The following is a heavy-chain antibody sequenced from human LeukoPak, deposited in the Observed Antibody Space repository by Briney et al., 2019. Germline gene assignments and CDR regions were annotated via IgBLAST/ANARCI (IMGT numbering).Heavy chain of an antibody. J-gene: IGHJ4*02. CDR2: INHSGST. CDR1: GFTFSSYG. V-gene: IGHV4-34*01. Sequence: KSGGSPRLSCAASGFTFSSYGMHWVRQAPGKGLEWIGEINHSGSTNYDPSLKSRVTISVDTSKNQFSLKLSSATAADTAVYYCARGLQAYFDYWGQGTLVTVSS. CDR3: ARGLQAYFDY.